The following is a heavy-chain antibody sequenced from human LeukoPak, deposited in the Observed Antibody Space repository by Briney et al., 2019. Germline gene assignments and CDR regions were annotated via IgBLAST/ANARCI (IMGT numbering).Heavy chain of an antibody. CDR1: GGSINSGGYY. CDR3: ARGVWQVSY. Sequence: SETLSLTCTVSGGSINSGGYYWSWIRQPAGKGLEWIGRIYSSGSTNYNPSLKSRVTISVDTSKNQFSLKLSSVTAADTAMYYCARGVWQVSYWGQGTLVTVSS. V-gene: IGHV4-61*02. CDR2: IYSSGST. J-gene: IGHJ4*02. D-gene: IGHD6-19*01.